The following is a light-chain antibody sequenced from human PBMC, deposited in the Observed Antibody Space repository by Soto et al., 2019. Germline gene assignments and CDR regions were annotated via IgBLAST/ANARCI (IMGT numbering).Light chain of an antibody. CDR2: GAS. CDR1: QSVSSSY. Sequence: EIVLTQSPGTLSLSPGERATLSCRASQSVSSSYLALYQQKPGQAPRLLIYGASSRATGIPDRFSGSGSGTDFTLTISRLEPEDFAVYYCQQYGSSLLTFGGGTKVEIK. V-gene: IGKV3-20*01. CDR3: QQYGSSLLT. J-gene: IGKJ4*01.